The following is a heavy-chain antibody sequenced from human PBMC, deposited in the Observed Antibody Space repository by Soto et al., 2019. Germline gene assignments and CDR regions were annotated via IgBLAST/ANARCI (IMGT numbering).Heavy chain of an antibody. CDR1: GYTFTAYG. CDR3: ARDQKTWIEIFDY. J-gene: IGHJ4*02. Sequence: QVQLVQSGPEVKRPGASVKVSGKTSGYTFTAYGISWVRQAPGQGLEWVGWISGYNDRTNYAQRLQGRVTVTTDTSTTTAYMELSSLRSDDTAVYYCARDQKTWIEIFDYLGQGTLVTVSS. V-gene: IGHV1-18*04. D-gene: IGHD5-18*01. CDR2: ISGYNDRT.